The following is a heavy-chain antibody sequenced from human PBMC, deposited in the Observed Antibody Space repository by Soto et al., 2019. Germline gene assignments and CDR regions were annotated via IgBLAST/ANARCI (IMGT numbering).Heavy chain of an antibody. CDR2: ISWNSGSI. D-gene: IGHD2-2*01. J-gene: IGHJ4*02. CDR1: GFTFDDYA. Sequence: DVQLVESGGGLVQPGRSLRLSCAASGFTFDDYAMHWVRQAPGKGLEWVSGISWNSGSIGYADSVKGRFTISRDNAKNSLYLQMNSLRAEDTALYYCAKEMRNLGYCSSTSCPGGFDYWGQGTLVTVSS. CDR3: AKEMRNLGYCSSTSCPGGFDY. V-gene: IGHV3-9*01.